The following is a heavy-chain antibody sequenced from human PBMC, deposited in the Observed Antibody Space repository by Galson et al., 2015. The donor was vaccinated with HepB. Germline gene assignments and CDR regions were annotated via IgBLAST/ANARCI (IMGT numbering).Heavy chain of an antibody. CDR3: ARVGLQPQGGFDP. CDR1: GFTFDDYG. CDR2: INWNSGST. Sequence: SLRLSCAASGFTFDDYGMSWVRRAPGKGLEWVSGINWNSGSTGYADSVKGRFTISRDNAKNSLYLQMNSLRAEDTALYHCARVGLQPQGGFDPWGQGTLVTVSS. D-gene: IGHD4-11*01. V-gene: IGHV3-20*01. J-gene: IGHJ5*02.